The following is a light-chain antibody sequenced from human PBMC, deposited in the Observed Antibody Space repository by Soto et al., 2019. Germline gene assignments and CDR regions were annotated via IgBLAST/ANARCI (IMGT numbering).Light chain of an antibody. V-gene: IGLV2-23*01. J-gene: IGLJ2*01. CDR1: SSDVGSYNL. CDR3: CSYAGSSTSVV. Sequence: QSVLTQPASVSGSPGQSITISCTGTSSDVGSYNLVSWYQQHPGKAPKLMIYEGSKRPSGVSNRFSGSKSGNTASLTIPGLQAEDEADYYCCSYAGSSTSVVFGGGTQLTVL. CDR2: EGS.